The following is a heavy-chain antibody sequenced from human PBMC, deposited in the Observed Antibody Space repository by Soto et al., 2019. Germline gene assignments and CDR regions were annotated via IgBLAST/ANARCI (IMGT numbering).Heavy chain of an antibody. V-gene: IGHV4-39*01. CDR3: ARSTTMVLGARDYFDC. Sequence: PSETLSLTCTVSGGSISSSSYYWGWIRQPPGKGLEWIGSIYYSGSTYYNPSLKSRVAISVDTSKNQFSLKLSSATAADTAVYYCARSTTMVLGARDYFDCWGQGTLVTVSS. J-gene: IGHJ4*02. CDR2: IYYSGST. D-gene: IGHD3-10*01. CDR1: GGSISSSSYY.